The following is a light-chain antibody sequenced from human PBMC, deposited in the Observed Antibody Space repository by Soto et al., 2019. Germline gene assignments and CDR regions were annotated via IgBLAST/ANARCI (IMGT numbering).Light chain of an antibody. CDR3: QQYYNWPRT. J-gene: IGKJ5*01. Sequence: IVLTQSPATLSLSPWERATLSCRASQSVSSYLAWYQQKPGQAPRLLIYGASTGATGLPARFSGSGSGTEFTLTINSLQAEDCAVYYCQQYYNWPRTFGQGTRLEIK. V-gene: IGKV3-15*01. CDR2: GAS. CDR1: QSVSSY.